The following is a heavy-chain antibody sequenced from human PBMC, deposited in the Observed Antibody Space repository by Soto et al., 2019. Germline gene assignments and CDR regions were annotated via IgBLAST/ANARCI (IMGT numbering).Heavy chain of an antibody. CDR3: ARGLPPDSSSWYYDY. J-gene: IGHJ4*02. V-gene: IGHV1-3*01. CDR2: INAGNGNT. CDR1: GYTFTSYA. D-gene: IGHD6-13*01. Sequence: ASVKVSCKASGYTFTSYAMHWVRQAPGKRLEWMGWINAGNGNTKYSQKFQGRVTITRDKSASTAYMELSSLRSEDTAVYYCARGLPPDSSSWYYDYWGQGTLVTVSS.